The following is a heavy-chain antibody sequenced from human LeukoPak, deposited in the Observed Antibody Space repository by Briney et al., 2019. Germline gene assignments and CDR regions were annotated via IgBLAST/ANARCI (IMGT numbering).Heavy chain of an antibody. J-gene: IGHJ3*02. Sequence: ASVKVSCKASGYTFTSYGISWVRQAPGQGLEWMGWISAYNGNTNYAQKLQGRVTMTTDTSTSTAYMELRSLRSDDTAVYYCARDGAPYSSGWYDVAFDIWGQGTMVTVSS. V-gene: IGHV1-18*01. CDR2: ISAYNGNT. D-gene: IGHD6-19*01. CDR1: GYTFTSYG. CDR3: ARDGAPYSSGWYDVAFDI.